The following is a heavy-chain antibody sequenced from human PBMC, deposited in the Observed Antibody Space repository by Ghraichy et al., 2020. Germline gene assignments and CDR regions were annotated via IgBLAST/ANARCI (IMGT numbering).Heavy chain of an antibody. V-gene: IGHV4-39*01. CDR1: GGSISSSSYY. J-gene: IGHJ4*02. CDR3: ARITVTTDAGDY. CDR2: IYYSGST. Sequence: SETLSLTCTVSGGSISSSSYYWGWIRQPPGKGLEWIGSIYYSGSTYYNPSLKSRVTISVDTSKNQFSLKLSSVTAADTAVYYCARITVTTDAGDYWGQGTLVTVSS. D-gene: IGHD4-17*01.